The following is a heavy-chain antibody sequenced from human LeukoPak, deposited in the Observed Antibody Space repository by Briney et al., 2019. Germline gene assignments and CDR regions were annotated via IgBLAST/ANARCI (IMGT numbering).Heavy chain of an antibody. CDR3: ARDRGGNTYWFDP. CDR1: GYTFTSHY. Sequence: GASVKVFCKASGYTFTSHYIHWVRQAPGQGLEWMGIINPSGGSTSYAQMFQGRVTMTRDTSTSTVYMELSSLRSEDTAVYYCARDRGGNTYWFDPWGQGTLVTVSS. J-gene: IGHJ5*02. CDR2: INPSGGST. D-gene: IGHD4-23*01. V-gene: IGHV1-46*01.